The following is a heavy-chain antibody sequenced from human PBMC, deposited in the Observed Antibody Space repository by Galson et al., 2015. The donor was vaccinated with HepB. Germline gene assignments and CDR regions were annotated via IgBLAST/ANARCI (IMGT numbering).Heavy chain of an antibody. CDR2: INPSDGST. D-gene: IGHD6-19*01. Sequence: SVKVSCKAFGYNFTSYYMHWVRQAPGQGLEWMGVINPSDGSTSYAQKFQGRLTMTGDTSTNTVYIELSSLRSEDTAMYYRMQWLVEGFDYWGQGTLVTVSS. CDR1: GYNFTSYY. J-gene: IGHJ4*02. CDR3: MQWLVEGFDY. V-gene: IGHV1-46*01.